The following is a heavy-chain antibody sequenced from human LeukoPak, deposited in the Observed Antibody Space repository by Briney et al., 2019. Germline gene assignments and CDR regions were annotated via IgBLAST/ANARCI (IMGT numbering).Heavy chain of an antibody. D-gene: IGHD6-19*01. CDR3: ARVPGIAVAGTYYYYYGMDV. J-gene: IGHJ6*02. CDR2: IYYSGST. CDR1: GGSVSSGSYY. V-gene: IGHV4-61*01. Sequence: SETLSLTCTVSGGSVSSGSYYWSWIRQPPGKGLEWIGYIYYSGSTNYNPSLKSRVTISVDTSKNQFSLKLSSVTAADTAVYYCARVPGIAVAGTYYYYYGMDVWGQETTVTVSS.